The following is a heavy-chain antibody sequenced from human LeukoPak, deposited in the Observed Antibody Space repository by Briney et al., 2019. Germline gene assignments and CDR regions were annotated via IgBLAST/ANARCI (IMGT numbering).Heavy chain of an antibody. J-gene: IGHJ6*03. D-gene: IGHD4-17*01. CDR3: VRHDGYYYYYMDV. V-gene: IGHV4-39*01. Sequence: PSETLSLTCTAGSISSSSYYWGWIRQTPGKGLEWIGRIYDSGRTYYNPSLKSRLTISVDRSKTQFSLKLTSMTAADTAVYYCVRHDGYYYYYMDVWGKGTTVTVSS. CDR1: GSISSSSYY. CDR2: IYDSGRT.